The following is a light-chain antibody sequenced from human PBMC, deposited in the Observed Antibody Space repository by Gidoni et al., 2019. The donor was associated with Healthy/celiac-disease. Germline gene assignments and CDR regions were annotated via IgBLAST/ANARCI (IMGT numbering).Light chain of an antibody. Sequence: EIVLTQSPASLSLSPGERATLSCRASQSVSSYLAWYQQKPGQAPRLLIYDASNRATGIPDRSIGSGSGTDFTLTFSILEPEDFAVYYCQQRSNWPGGAFGQGTKVEIK. J-gene: IGKJ1*01. CDR1: QSVSSY. CDR2: DAS. V-gene: IGKV3-11*01. CDR3: QQRSNWPGGA.